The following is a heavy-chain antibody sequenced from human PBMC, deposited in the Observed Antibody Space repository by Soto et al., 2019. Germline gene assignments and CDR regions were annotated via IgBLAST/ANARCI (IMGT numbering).Heavy chain of an antibody. Sequence: SLRLSCAASGLSFNKYGMHWVRQAPGKGLEWVAYVSSDGSNQYYADSVKGRFTISRDNSKSTLFLQLDSLRVDDTAVYYCAKDRVIQLLPIWPDPWGQGTLVTVSS. CDR3: AKDRVIQLLPIWPDP. CDR1: GLSFNKYG. J-gene: IGHJ5*02. D-gene: IGHD2-2*01. V-gene: IGHV3-30*18. CDR2: VSSDGSNQ.